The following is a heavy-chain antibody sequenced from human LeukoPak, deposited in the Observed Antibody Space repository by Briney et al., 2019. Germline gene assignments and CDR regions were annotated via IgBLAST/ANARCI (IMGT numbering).Heavy chain of an antibody. Sequence: SETLSLTCAVYTVTFSGYYWTWVRQPPGEGLEWIGEINHSGDTNYNPSLKSRVTISKHPSKNQLCLKVPSVTAADTAVYYCARGPRPPYGVLPWYFDRWRRANLVVVSS. CDR3: ARGPRPPYGVLPWYFDR. CDR1: TVTFSGYY. V-gene: IGHV4-34*01. D-gene: IGHD4-17*01. J-gene: IGHJ2*01. CDR2: INHSGDT.